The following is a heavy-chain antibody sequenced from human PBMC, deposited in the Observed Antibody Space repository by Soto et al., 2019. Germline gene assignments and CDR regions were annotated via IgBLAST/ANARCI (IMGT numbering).Heavy chain of an antibody. Sequence: GASVKVSCKASGYTFTGYYMHWVRQAPGQGLEWMGWINPNSGGTNYAQKFQGWVTMTRDTSISTAYMELSRLRSDDTAVYYCARFGTGSYYPENNWFDPWGQGTLVTVSS. CDR1: GYTFTGYY. CDR3: ARFGTGSYYPENNWFDP. D-gene: IGHD1-26*01. CDR2: INPNSGGT. J-gene: IGHJ5*02. V-gene: IGHV1-2*04.